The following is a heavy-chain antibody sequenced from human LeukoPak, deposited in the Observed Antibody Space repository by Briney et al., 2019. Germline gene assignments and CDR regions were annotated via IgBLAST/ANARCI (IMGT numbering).Heavy chain of an antibody. CDR1: VYTFTSYY. J-gene: IGHJ5*02. D-gene: IGHD3-22*01. CDR2: INPSGGST. V-gene: IGHV1-46*01. CDR3: AREDYVVRSWFDP. Sequence: ASVTVSCTASVYTFTSYYMHWVRQAPGQGLEWMGIINPSGGSTSYAQKFQGRVTTTRDTSTSTVYMELSSLRSEDTAVYYCAREDYVVRSWFDPWGQGTLVTVSS.